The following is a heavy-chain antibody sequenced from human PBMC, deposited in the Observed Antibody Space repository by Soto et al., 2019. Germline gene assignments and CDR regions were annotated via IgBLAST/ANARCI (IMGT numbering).Heavy chain of an antibody. CDR1: GFSLTTSGVG. Sequence: QITLNESGPTVVRPTETLTLTCRFSGFSLTTSGVGVGWVRQSPGKAPEWLALIYWDDDKRYSESLKSRLTITKDPPKTQVVLTVANLDPTDTATYYCAHRVLRTVFGLVTTTAIYFDFWGQGTPVAVSS. D-gene: IGHD3-3*01. J-gene: IGHJ4*02. CDR2: IYWDDDK. V-gene: IGHV2-5*02. CDR3: AHRVLRTVFGLVTTTAIYFDF.